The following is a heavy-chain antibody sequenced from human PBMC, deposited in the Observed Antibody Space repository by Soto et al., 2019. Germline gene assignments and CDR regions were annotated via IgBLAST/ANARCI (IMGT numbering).Heavy chain of an antibody. V-gene: IGHV4-59*01. CDR3: HITYGSSSSGY. D-gene: IGHD6-6*01. Sequence: SETLSLTCTVSGGSSSSYYWSWIRQPPGKGLEWIGYLYHSGNTNYNPSLKSRVTISVDTSKNQFSLKLSSVTAADTAVYYCHITYGSSSSGYWGQGILVTVSS. CDR1: GGSSSSYY. CDR2: LYHSGNT. J-gene: IGHJ4*02.